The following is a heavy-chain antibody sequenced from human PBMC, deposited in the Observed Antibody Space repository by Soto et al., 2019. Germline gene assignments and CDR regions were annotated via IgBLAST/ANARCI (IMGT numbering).Heavy chain of an antibody. D-gene: IGHD3-3*01. V-gene: IGHV3-15*07. CDR1: GFTFSNAW. J-gene: IGHJ3*02. Sequence: EVQLVESGGGLVKPGGSLRLSCAASGFTFSNAWMNWVRQAPGKGLEWVGRIKSKTDGGTTDYAAPVKGRCTISRDDSKNTLYLQMNSLKTEDTAVYYCTTAQHYDFWSGYRHDAFDIWGQGTMVTVSS. CDR3: TTAQHYDFWSGYRHDAFDI. CDR2: IKSKTDGGTT.